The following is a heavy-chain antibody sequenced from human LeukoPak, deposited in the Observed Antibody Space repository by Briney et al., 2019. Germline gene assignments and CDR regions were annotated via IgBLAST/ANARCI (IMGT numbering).Heavy chain of an antibody. J-gene: IGHJ5*02. CDR3: ARSPSSIGWFDP. CDR2: IYYSGST. Sequence: PSETLSLTCTVSGGSISSSSYYWGWIRQPPGKGLEWIGSIYYSGSTYYNPSLKSRVTISVDTSKNQFSLKLSSVTAADTAVYYCARSPSSIGWFDPWGQGTLVTVSS. CDR1: GGSISSSSYY. D-gene: IGHD2-2*01. V-gene: IGHV4-39*07.